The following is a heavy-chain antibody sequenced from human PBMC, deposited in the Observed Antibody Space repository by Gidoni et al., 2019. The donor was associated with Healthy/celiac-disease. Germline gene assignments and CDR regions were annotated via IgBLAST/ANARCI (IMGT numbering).Heavy chain of an antibody. CDR1: GGPISSYY. CDR2: IYYSGVP. V-gene: IGHV4-59*01. Sequence: QVQLQESGPGLVKTAETLSLTCTVPGGPISSYYWSQIRQPPAKVLEWIGYIYYSGVPNDNPSRKSRVTISVYTSKNQFSLELSSGTAADTAVYYWARGHKWAGTTGEDEGDSWFDPWGQVTLVTVSS. CDR3: ARGHKWAGTTGEDEGDSWFDP. D-gene: IGHD1-7*01. J-gene: IGHJ5*02.